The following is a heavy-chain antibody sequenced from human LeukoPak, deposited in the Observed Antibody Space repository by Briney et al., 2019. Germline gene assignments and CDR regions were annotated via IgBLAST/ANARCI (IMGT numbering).Heavy chain of an antibody. Sequence: SETLSLTCTVSGGSISSYYWSWIRQPAGKGLEWIGRIYTSGSTNYNPSLKSRVTMSVDTSKNQFSLKLSSVTAADTAVYYCARVNIAAAGTGSWFDPWGQGTLVTVSS. V-gene: IGHV4-4*07. CDR3: ARVNIAAAGTGSWFDP. D-gene: IGHD6-13*01. CDR2: IYTSGST. CDR1: GGSISSYY. J-gene: IGHJ5*02.